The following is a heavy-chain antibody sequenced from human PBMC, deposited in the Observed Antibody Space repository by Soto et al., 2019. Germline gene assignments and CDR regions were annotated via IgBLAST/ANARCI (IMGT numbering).Heavy chain of an antibody. V-gene: IGHV4-59*01. CDR1: GGSISSFY. CDR3: TRELDIGHRGYGQRNV. CDR2: VYFSGST. J-gene: IGHJ6*02. Sequence: SETLSLTCTISGGSISSFYWSWIRQTPGKGLEWIGHVYFSGSTNYNPSLKSRVLISIDTSRNQFSLKLNSVTAADTAVYYCTRELDIGHRGYGQRNVWGQGKTVTVSS. D-gene: IGHD5-12*01.